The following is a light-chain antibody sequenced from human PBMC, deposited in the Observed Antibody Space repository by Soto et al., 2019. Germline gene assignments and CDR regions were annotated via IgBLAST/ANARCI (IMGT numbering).Light chain of an antibody. CDR3: SSYGGSDNLM. CDR2: EVR. V-gene: IGLV2-8*01. J-gene: IGLJ3*02. Sequence: QSALTQPPSASGSPGQSVTISCTGSSNDLGGYNYVSWYQHHPGKAPKLIIYEVRERPSGVPDRFSGSKSGNTASLTVSGLHEDDEAYYYCSSYGGSDNLMFGGGTKLTVL. CDR1: SNDLGGYNY.